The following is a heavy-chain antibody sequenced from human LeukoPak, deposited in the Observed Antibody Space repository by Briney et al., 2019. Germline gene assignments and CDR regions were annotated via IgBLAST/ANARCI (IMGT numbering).Heavy chain of an antibody. CDR3: ARESRTDYYGDY. Sequence: PGGSLRLSCAASGSTFSSYWMHWVRQVPGKGLVWVSRIKSDGSSTSYADLVKGRFTMSRDNAKNTLYLQMNSLRAEDTAVYYCARESRTDYYGDYWGQGTLVTVSS. V-gene: IGHV3-74*01. D-gene: IGHD3-10*01. CDR1: GSTFSSYW. J-gene: IGHJ4*02. CDR2: IKSDGSST.